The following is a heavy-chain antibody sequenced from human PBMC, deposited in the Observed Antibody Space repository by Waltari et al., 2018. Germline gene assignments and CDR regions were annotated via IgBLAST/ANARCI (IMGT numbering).Heavy chain of an antibody. CDR3: AKGPLIPLTLSDAFDI. Sequence: EVQLLESGGGLVQPGGSLRLSCAASGFTFSSYAMSWVRQAPGKGLEWVSAISGRGGSTYYADSVKGRFTISRDNSKNTLYLQMNSLRAEDTAVYYCAKGPLIPLTLSDAFDIWGQGTMVTVSS. V-gene: IGHV3-23*01. CDR1: GFTFSSYA. J-gene: IGHJ3*02. D-gene: IGHD2-2*02. CDR2: ISGRGGST.